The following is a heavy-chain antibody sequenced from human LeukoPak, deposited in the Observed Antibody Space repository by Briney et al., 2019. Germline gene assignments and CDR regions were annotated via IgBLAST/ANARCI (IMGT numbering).Heavy chain of an antibody. D-gene: IGHD4-23*01. Sequence: GESLQISCKGSGYSFTSYWIGWVRQMPGKGLEWMGIIYPGDSDTTYSPSFQGQVTFSADKSISTAYLQWGSLKASDTAIYYCARGRTTVVSRDFDYWGQGTLVTVSS. CDR2: IYPGDSDT. V-gene: IGHV5-51*01. CDR1: GYSFTSYW. CDR3: ARGRTTVVSRDFDY. J-gene: IGHJ4*02.